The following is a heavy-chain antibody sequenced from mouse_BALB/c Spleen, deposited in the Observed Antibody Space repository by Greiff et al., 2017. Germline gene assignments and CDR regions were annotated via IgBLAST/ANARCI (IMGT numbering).Heavy chain of an antibody. Sequence: EVKLQESGPGLVKPSQSLSLTCTVTGYSITSDYAWNWIRQFPGNKLEWMGYISYSGSTSYNPSLKSRISITRDTSKNQFFLQLNSVTTEDTATYHCARELTTAFDYWGQGTTLTVSS. V-gene: IGHV3-2*02. CDR2: ISYSGST. D-gene: IGHD1-2*01. CDR3: ARELTTAFDY. J-gene: IGHJ2*01. CDR1: GYSITSDYA.